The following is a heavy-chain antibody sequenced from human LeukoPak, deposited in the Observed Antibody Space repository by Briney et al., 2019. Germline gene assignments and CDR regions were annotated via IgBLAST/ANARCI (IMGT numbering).Heavy chain of an antibody. Sequence: PGGSLRLSCAASGFTFSSYWMSWVRQAPGKGLEWVANIKQDGSEKFYVDSVEGRFTISRDNAKNSLYLQMSSLRAEDSAVYYCAMAYSSGWNTFDYWGQGTLVTVSS. CDR3: AMAYSSGWNTFDY. CDR1: GFTFSSYW. CDR2: IKQDGSEK. J-gene: IGHJ4*02. V-gene: IGHV3-7*01. D-gene: IGHD6-19*01.